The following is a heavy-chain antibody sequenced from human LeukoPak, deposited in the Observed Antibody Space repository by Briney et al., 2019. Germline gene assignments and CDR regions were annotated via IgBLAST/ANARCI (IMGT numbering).Heavy chain of an antibody. CDR2: ISSSSSYI. J-gene: IGHJ6*03. CDR1: GFTVSSNY. Sequence: PGGSLRLSCAASGFTVSSNYMTWVRQAPGKGLEWVSSISSSSSYIYYADSVKGRFTISRDNAKNSLYLQMNSLRAEDTAVYYCARGRSGDMDVWGKGTTVTVSS. V-gene: IGHV3-21*01. D-gene: IGHD3-10*01. CDR3: ARGRSGDMDV.